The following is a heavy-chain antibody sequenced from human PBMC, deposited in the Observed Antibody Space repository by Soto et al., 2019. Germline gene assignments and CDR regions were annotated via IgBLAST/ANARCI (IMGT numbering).Heavy chain of an antibody. CDR1: GLTFNSYG. CDR3: ARESVGWFDP. Sequence: QVQLVESGGGVVQPGRSLRLSCAASGLTFNSYGMHWVRQAPGKGLEWVAAIWDDGSNKYYADSVKGRFTISRDNSKNTLYLEMNSLRAEDTAVYYCARESVGWFDPWGQGTLVTVSS. J-gene: IGHJ5*02. V-gene: IGHV3-33*01. CDR2: IWDDGSNK.